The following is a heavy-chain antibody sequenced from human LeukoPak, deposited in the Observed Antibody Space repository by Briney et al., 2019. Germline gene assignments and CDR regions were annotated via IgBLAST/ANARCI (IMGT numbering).Heavy chain of an antibody. Sequence: VGSLRLSCAASGVTLSNNYMSWVRQAPGKGLGWVSVVYGGCSTYYEDSVKGRFTISRDNSKNTLYLQMNRLRTEDTAVYYCARANPLIVGARAGGPFDFWGQGTMVTVSS. CDR1: GVTLSNNY. CDR2: VYGGCST. V-gene: IGHV3-53*05. D-gene: IGHD1-26*01. J-gene: IGHJ3*01. CDR3: ARANPLIVGARAGGPFDF.